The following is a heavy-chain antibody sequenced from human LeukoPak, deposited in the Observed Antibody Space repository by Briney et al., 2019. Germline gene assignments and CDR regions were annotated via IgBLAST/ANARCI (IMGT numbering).Heavy chain of an antibody. J-gene: IGHJ4*02. CDR3: APQRYSYGSRTSFDY. CDR1: GGTFSSYA. D-gene: IGHD5-18*01. V-gene: IGHV1-69*06. CDR2: IIPIFGTA. Sequence: SVKVSCKASGGTFSSYAISWVRQAPGQGLEWMGGIIPIFGTANYAQKFQGRVTITADKSTSTAYMELSSLRSEDTAVYYCAPQRYSYGSRTSFDYWGQGTLVTVSS.